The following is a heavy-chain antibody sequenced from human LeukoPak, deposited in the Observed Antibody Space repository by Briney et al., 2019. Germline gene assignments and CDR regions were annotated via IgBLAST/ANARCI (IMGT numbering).Heavy chain of an antibody. CDR1: GFTFSSYS. Sequence: SGGSLRLSCAASGFTFSSYSMNWVRQAPGKGLEWVSYISSSGSTIYYADSVKGRFTISRDNAKNSLYLQMNSLRAEDTAVYYCAKSSGYGDYGYHYYYMDVWGKGTTVTISS. V-gene: IGHV3-48*04. J-gene: IGHJ6*03. D-gene: IGHD4-17*01. CDR2: ISSSGSTI. CDR3: AKSSGYGDYGYHYYYMDV.